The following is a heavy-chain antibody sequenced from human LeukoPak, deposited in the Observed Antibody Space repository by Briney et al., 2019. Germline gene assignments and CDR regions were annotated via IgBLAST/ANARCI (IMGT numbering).Heavy chain of an antibody. J-gene: IGHJ4*02. D-gene: IGHD2-15*01. CDR3: ARSGTIGYPGKLGYCSGGSCYYFDY. CDR2: ISYDGSNN. V-gene: IGHV3-30*04. CDR1: GFIFSSHT. Sequence: AGGSLRLSCAASGFIFSSHTMHWVRQAPGKGLEWVALISYDGSNNFYADSVKGRFTISRDNSKNTLYLQVNSLRAEDTAVYSCARSGTIGYPGKLGYCSGGSCYYFDYWAREPWSPSPQ.